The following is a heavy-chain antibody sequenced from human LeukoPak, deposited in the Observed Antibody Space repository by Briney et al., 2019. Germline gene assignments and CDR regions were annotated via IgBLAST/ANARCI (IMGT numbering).Heavy chain of an antibody. CDR2: FDPEDGET. CDR1: GYTLTELS. D-gene: IGHD3-22*01. Sequence: ASVKVSCKVSGYTLTELSMHWVRQAPGKGLEWMGGFDPEDGETIYAQKFQGRVTMTGDTSTDTAYMELSSLRSEDTAVYYCASLREYYYDSSGSPDAFDIWGQGTMVTVSS. CDR3: ASLREYYYDSSGSPDAFDI. J-gene: IGHJ3*02. V-gene: IGHV1-24*01.